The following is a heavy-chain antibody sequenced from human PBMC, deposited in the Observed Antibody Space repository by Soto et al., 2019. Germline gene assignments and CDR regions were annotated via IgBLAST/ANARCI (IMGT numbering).Heavy chain of an antibody. J-gene: IGHJ2*01. CDR1: GGSISSYY. D-gene: IGHD1-26*01. Sequence: QVQLQESGPGLVKPSETLSLTCTVSGGSISSYYWSWIRQPPGKGLEWIGYIYYSGSTNYNPSLKSRVTISVDTSKNQFSLKLSSVTAADTAVYYCARRERQVYWYFDLWGRGTLVTVSS. CDR3: ARRERQVYWYFDL. CDR2: IYYSGST. V-gene: IGHV4-59*08.